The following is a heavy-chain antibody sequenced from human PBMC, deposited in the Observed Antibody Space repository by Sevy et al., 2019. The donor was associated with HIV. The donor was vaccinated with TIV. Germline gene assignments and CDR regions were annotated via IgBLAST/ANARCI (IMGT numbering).Heavy chain of an antibody. Sequence: GGSLRLSCAASGFTFSSYGMNWVRQAPGRGLEWVSYISSTSETIYYADSVKGRFTISRDNAKNSLYLQMTSLRAEDTAVYYCARDAGGEYYDNSGFYYFIDYWGQRTLVTVSS. CDR2: ISSTSETI. D-gene: IGHD3-22*01. V-gene: IGHV3-48*01. CDR1: GFTFSSYG. CDR3: ARDAGGEYYDNSGFYYFIDY. J-gene: IGHJ4*02.